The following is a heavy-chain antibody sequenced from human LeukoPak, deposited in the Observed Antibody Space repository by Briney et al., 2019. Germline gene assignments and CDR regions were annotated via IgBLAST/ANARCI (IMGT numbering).Heavy chain of an antibody. Sequence: AAVKVSCKASGYTFTSYGISWVRRAPGQGLEWMGWISAYNGNTNYAQKLQGRVTMTTDTSTSTAYMELRSLRSDDTAVYYCARDAKTDYGSVYLQAYETDYWGQGTLVTVSS. D-gene: IGHD3-10*01. CDR3: ARDAKTDYGSVYLQAYETDY. CDR2: ISAYNGNT. V-gene: IGHV1-18*01. CDR1: GYTFTSYG. J-gene: IGHJ4*02.